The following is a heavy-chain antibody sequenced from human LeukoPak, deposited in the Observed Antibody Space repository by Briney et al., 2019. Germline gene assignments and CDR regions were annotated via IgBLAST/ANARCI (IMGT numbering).Heavy chain of an antibody. J-gene: IGHJ3*02. Sequence: ASVKVSCKASGYSFTGYAMNWVRQAPGQGLEWMGWINTNTGNPTYAQGFTGRFVFSLDTSVSTAYLQISSLKAEDTAVYYCARDQGRGLYDFWSGWGTSDAFDIWGQGTMVTVSS. V-gene: IGHV7-4-1*02. CDR3: ARDQGRGLYDFWSGWGTSDAFDI. D-gene: IGHD3-3*01. CDR1: GYSFTGYA. CDR2: INTNTGNP.